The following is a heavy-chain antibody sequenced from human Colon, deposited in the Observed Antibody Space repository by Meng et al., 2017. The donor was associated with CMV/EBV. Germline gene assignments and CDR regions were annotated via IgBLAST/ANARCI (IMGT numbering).Heavy chain of an antibody. V-gene: IGHV4-4*07. J-gene: IGHJ4*02. CDR1: GGSCGSYF. CDR2: IHTTDSS. D-gene: IGHD1-1*01. CDR3: ASDTGKTGTRSLFDY. Sequence: VQRCGSAPGLVNTSETLTLTCTWAGGSCGSYFWNLMRQPDGKGLEWIGRIHTTDSSNYNTFVKSRVTISVDTSNTQISLKFTSVTDADTAVYYCASDTGKTGTRSLFDYWGQGTLVTVSS.